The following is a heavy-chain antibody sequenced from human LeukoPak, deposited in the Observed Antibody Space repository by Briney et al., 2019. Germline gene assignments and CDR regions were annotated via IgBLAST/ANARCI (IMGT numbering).Heavy chain of an antibody. CDR1: GFSFRTYS. Sequence: GGSLRLSCVGSGFSFRTYSMIWVRQAPGKRLEWISYISSSSGTIYYADSVKGRFTISRDNGRSSLYLQMSGLRDDDTAVYFCARDPRSGGSVDIWGQGTMVAVSS. D-gene: IGHD3-10*01. V-gene: IGHV3-48*02. J-gene: IGHJ3*02. CDR2: ISSSSGTI. CDR3: ARDPRSGGSVDI.